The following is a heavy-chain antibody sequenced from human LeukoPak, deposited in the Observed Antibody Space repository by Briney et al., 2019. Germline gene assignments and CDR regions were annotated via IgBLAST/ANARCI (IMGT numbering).Heavy chain of an antibody. J-gene: IGHJ4*02. V-gene: IGHV3-33*01. D-gene: IGHD6-13*01. CDR3: GRDYTSSWTPLFNY. Sequence: PGGSLRLSCATSGFTFTNYGMHWVRQAPGRGLEWVAALWSDGIKTSYADSVRGRFTISRDNSRNTLFLQMDSLRAGDTAVYYCGRDYTSSWTPLFNYWGQGTLVTVSS. CDR1: GFTFTNYG. CDR2: LWSDGIKT.